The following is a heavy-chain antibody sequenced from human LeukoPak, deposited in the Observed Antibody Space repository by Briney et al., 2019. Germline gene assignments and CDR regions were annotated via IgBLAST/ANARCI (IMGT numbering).Heavy chain of an antibody. D-gene: IGHD3-3*01. J-gene: IGHJ3*01. CDR3: ARLSAAVHLGAFDL. CDR1: GGSISSSSYY. V-gene: IGHV4-39*02. CDR2: IDYSGST. Sequence: SETLSLTCTVSGGSISSSSYYWGWVRQPPGKGLEWIGSIDYSGSTYYNPSLKSRVTISVDTSKNHFSLRLTSVTAADTAVYYCARLSAAVHLGAFDLWGQGTMVTVSS.